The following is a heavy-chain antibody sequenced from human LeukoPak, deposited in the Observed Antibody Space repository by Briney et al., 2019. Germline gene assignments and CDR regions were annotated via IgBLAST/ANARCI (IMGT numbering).Heavy chain of an antibody. V-gene: IGHV3-30-3*01. D-gene: IGHD1-26*01. J-gene: IGHJ4*02. CDR1: GFTFSSYA. CDR2: ISYDGSNK. CDR3: ARERSIGSLDY. Sequence: GGSLRLSCAASGFTFSSYAMHWVRQAPGKGLEWVAVISYDGSNKYYADSVKGRFTISRDNSKNTLYLQMNSLRAEDTAVYYCARERSIGSLDYWGQGTLVTVSS.